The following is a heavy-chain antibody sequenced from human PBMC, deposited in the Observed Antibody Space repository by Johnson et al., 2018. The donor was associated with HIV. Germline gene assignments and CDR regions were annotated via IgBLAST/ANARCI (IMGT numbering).Heavy chain of an antibody. CDR1: GFTVSSNY. J-gene: IGHJ3*02. V-gene: IGHV3-53*01. CDR3: VRGNDGSYFSDAFDI. CDR2: IYSGGRT. Sequence: VQLVESGGGLIQPGGSLRLSCAASGFTVSSNYMSWVRQAPGTGLEWVSLIYSGGRTYYADSVKGRFTISRDNSNGKLYLQMNSLRAEETAVYHCVRGNDGSYFSDAFDIWGQGEMVTVSS. D-gene: IGHD1-26*01.